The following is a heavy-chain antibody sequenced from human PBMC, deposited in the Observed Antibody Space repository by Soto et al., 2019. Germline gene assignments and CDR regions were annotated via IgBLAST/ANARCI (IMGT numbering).Heavy chain of an antibody. J-gene: IGHJ4*02. Sequence: GGSLSLSCVASGFSFSTYWMSWVRQVPGTGLEWVANIKADGSETHYADSVRGRFTISRDNAKTSLYLQVNSLRAEDTAVYYCAKGGHIDFCGQGTLVTVSS. CDR2: IKADGSET. D-gene: IGHD3-16*01. CDR1: GFSFSTYW. V-gene: IGHV3-7*03. CDR3: AKGGHIDF.